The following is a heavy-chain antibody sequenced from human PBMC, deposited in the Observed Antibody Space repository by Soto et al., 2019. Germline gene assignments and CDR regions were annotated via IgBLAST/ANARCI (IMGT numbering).Heavy chain of an antibody. CDR3: ARAHPSPVAYFDY. J-gene: IGHJ4*02. CDR1: GGTLSSGCYY. V-gene: IGHV4-31*03. Sequence: TLSLACTVSGGTLSSGCYYWSWIRQHRGKGLEWIGYIYYSGSTYYNPSLKSRVTISVDTSKKQFSLKLSSVTAADTAVYYCARAHPSPVAYFDYWGQGTLVTVSS. CDR2: IYYSGST.